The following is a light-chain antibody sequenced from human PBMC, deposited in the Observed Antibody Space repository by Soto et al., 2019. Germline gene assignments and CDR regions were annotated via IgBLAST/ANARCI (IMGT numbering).Light chain of an antibody. J-gene: IGKJ1*01. CDR2: DAS. CDR1: QRISTY. CDR3: QQYNSYSPWT. V-gene: IGKV1-5*01. Sequence: DILMTQSPSSLSTSVGDRVTITCRASQRISTYLNWYQQKPGKAPKLLIYDASSLESGVPSRFSGSGSGTEFTLTISSLQPDDFATYYCQQYNSYSPWTFGQGTKVDI.